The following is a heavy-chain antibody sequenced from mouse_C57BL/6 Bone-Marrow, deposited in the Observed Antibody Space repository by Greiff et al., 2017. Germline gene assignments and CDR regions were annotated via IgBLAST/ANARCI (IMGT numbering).Heavy chain of an antibody. CDR2: IHPNSGST. D-gene: IGHD2-2*01. V-gene: IGHV1-64*01. Sequence: QVQLQQPGAELVKPGASVKLSCKASGYTFTSYWMHWVKQRPGQGLEWIGMIHPNSGSTNYNEKFKSTATLTVDKSYSTAYMQLSSLTSEYSAVYYCARRRYRVTTGFDYGGQGTTLTVSS. CDR3: ARRRYRVTTGFDY. CDR1: GYTFTSYW. J-gene: IGHJ2*01.